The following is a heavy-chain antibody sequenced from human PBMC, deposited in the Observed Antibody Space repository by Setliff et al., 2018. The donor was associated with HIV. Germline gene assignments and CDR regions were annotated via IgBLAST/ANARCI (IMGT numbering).Heavy chain of an antibody. CDR1: GGSISSYY. Sequence: SETLSLTCTVSGGSISSYYWSWIRQPPGKGLEWIGYFYYSGSTNYNPSLKSRVTISVDSSKNQFSLRLSSVTAADTAVYYCARASYYYDSNGYYRGYFDSWGQGTLVTVSS. J-gene: IGHJ4*02. V-gene: IGHV4-59*01. CDR3: ARASYYYDSNGYYRGYFDS. D-gene: IGHD3-22*01. CDR2: FYYSGST.